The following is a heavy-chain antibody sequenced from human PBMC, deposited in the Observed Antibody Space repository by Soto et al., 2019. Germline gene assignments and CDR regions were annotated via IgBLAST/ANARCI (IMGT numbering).Heavy chain of an antibody. V-gene: IGHV3-23*01. J-gene: IGHJ4*02. CDR1: GFTFRNYA. D-gene: IGHD2-8*02. CDR2: ITGAGDT. Sequence: EVQLLESGGGLVQPGGSLRLLCAASGFTFRNYAMTWVRQAPGKGLEWGSTITGAGDTYFADTVKGRFTISRDISKSTLFLQMDSLRAEDTAVYYFASTDKYDSQSTGWANRFDSWGQGTLVTVSS. CDR3: ASTDKYDSQSTGWANRFDS.